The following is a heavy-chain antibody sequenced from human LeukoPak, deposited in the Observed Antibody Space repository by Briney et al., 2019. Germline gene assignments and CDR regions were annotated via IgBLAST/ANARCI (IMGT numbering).Heavy chain of an antibody. J-gene: IGHJ4*02. CDR1: GYTFTTYG. D-gene: IGHD5-12*01. CDR3: AREGRQASGYDWMGGEFDY. Sequence: GASVKVSCKASGYTFTTYGITWVRQAPGQGLEWMGWISAYNGNTKYAKKFQGRVSVNAHKSKSTAYMELRSLRSDDTAVYYCAREGRQASGYDWMGGEFDYGGQGTLVTVSS. V-gene: IGHV1-18*01. CDR2: ISAYNGNT.